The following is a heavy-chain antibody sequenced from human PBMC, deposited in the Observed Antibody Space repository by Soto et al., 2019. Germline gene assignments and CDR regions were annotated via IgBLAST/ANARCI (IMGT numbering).Heavy chain of an antibody. D-gene: IGHD2-2*01. CDR3: ARSGRGYCSSTSCYQFYDFWSGYPDDAFDI. Sequence: GESLKISCKGSGYSFTGYWIGWVRQMPGKGLEWMGIIYPGDSDTRYSPSFQGQVTISADKSISTAYLQWSSLKASDTAMYYCARSGRGYCSSTSCYQFYDFWSGYPDDAFDIWAKGQWSPSPQ. V-gene: IGHV5-51*01. J-gene: IGHJ3*02. CDR1: GYSFTGYW. CDR2: IYPGDSDT.